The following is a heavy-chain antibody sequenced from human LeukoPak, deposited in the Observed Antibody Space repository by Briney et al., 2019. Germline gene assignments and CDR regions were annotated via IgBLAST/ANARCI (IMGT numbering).Heavy chain of an antibody. CDR1: GGSISRHF. J-gene: IGHJ4*02. D-gene: IGHD2-2*01. CDR3: ARAPGVEVPAAPDS. CDR2: IHHRGDT. V-gene: IGHV4-59*11. Sequence: KPSETLSLTCSVSGGSISRHFWNWIRQPPGKGLEWIGYIHHRGDTNYNPSLKTRVTMSIDTSKNHFSLSLSSVTAADTAVYYCARAPGVEVPAAPDSWGQGTLVIVSS.